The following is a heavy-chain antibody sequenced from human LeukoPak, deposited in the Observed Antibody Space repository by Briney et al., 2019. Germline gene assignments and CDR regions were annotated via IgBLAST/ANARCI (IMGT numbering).Heavy chain of an antibody. J-gene: IGHJ4*02. D-gene: IGHD3-9*01. Sequence: GGSLRLSCAASGFTFRSYEMNWVRQAPGKGLEWVSCISSSGSTIYYADSVKGRFTISRDNAKNSLYLQMNSLRAEDTAVYFCARALRHFDWLLPNLDYWGQGTLVTVSS. CDR1: GFTFRSYE. CDR2: ISSSGSTI. CDR3: ARALRHFDWLLPNLDY. V-gene: IGHV3-48*03.